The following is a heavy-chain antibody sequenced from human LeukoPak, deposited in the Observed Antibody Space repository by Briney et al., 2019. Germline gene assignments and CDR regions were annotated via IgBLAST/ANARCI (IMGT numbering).Heavy chain of an antibody. CDR1: GDSISSSTYY. J-gene: IGHJ4*02. CDR2: IYYSGST. CDR3: ARGGTLRTFDY. Sequence: SETLSLTCTVSGDSISSSTYYSGWIRQPPGKGLEWIGTIYYSGSTYHNPSLKSRVTISVDTSKNQFSLKLSSVTAADTAVYFCARGGTLRTFDYWGQGTLVTVSS. V-gene: IGHV4-39*01. D-gene: IGHD3-16*01.